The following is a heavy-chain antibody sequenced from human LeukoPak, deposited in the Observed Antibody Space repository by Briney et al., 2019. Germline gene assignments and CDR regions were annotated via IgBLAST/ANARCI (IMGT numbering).Heavy chain of an antibody. D-gene: IGHD3-22*01. CDR1: GFTFSSHG. Sequence: GGSLRLSCAASGFTFSSHGMSWVRQAPGKGLEWVSGIVGGAGGTYYADSVKGRFTISRDNAKNTLYLQMNSLRAEDTAVYYCARGIYTYYYDSSGYKSPWGQGTLVTVSS. CDR3: ARGIYTYYYDSSGYKSP. CDR2: IVGGAGGT. V-gene: IGHV3-23*01. J-gene: IGHJ5*02.